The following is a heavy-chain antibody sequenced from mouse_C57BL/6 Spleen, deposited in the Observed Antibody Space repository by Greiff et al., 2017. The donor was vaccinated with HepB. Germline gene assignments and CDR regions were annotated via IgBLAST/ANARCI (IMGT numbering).Heavy chain of an antibody. CDR1: GYTFTSYW. Sequence: QVQLQQPGAELVKPGASVKMSCKASGYTFTSYWITWVKQRPGQGLEWIGDIYPGSGSTIYNEKFKSKATLTVDTSSSTAYMQLSSLTSEDSAVYYCARGRFDYGSSSFDYWGQGTTLTVSS. J-gene: IGHJ2*01. V-gene: IGHV1-55*01. CDR3: ARGRFDYGSSSFDY. CDR2: IYPGSGST. D-gene: IGHD1-1*01.